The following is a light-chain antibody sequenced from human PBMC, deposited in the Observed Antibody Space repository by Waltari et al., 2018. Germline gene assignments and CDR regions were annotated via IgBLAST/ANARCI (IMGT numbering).Light chain of an antibody. CDR3: QQSYNDPLT. J-gene: IGKJ4*01. Sequence: DIQMTQSPSSLSASVGDRVTINCRASQSISDSLNWYQQKPGKAPKLLIYAASTLQSGVPSRFSGSGYWTDFTLTISRLQREDFATYYCQQSYNDPLTFGGGTKMEIK. V-gene: IGKV1-39*01. CDR1: QSISDS. CDR2: AAS.